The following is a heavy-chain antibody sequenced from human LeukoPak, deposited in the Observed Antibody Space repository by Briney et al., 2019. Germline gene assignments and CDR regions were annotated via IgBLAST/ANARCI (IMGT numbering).Heavy chain of an antibody. D-gene: IGHD2-8*01. V-gene: IGHV3-30*18. CDR3: AKVRGLYGRGFYAMDV. Sequence: GGSLRLSCTASGFTFSDFGIHWVGQAPGKGLDWVAGISYDGNPKYYADSVRGRFIISRDNSNNTLYLQLNSLRPDDTAVYYCAKVRGLYGRGFYAMDVWGQGTTVTVAS. CDR1: GFTFSDFG. J-gene: IGHJ6*02. CDR2: ISYDGNPK.